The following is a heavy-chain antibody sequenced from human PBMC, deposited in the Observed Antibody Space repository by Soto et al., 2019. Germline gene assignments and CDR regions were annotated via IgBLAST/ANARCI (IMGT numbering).Heavy chain of an antibody. V-gene: IGHV3-30*18. CDR1: GFTFSSYG. D-gene: IGHD5-18*01. CDR3: AKDGGYSYGVYFDY. J-gene: IGHJ4*02. Sequence: GGSLRLSCAASGFTFSSYGMHWVRQAPGKGLEWVAVISYDGSNKYYADSVKGRFTISRDNSKNTLYLQMNSLRAEDTAVYYCAKDGGYSYGVYFDYWGQGTLVTVSS. CDR2: ISYDGSNK.